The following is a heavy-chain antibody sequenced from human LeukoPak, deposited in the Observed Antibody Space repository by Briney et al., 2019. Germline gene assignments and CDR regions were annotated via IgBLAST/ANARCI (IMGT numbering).Heavy chain of an antibody. CDR1: GHTLTELS. D-gene: IGHD2-2*02. V-gene: IGHV1-24*01. J-gene: IGHJ4*02. CDR3: ATLVLRFPGPIY. CDR2: FDPEDGET. Sequence: GASVKVSCKVSGHTLTELSMHWVRQAPGKGLEWMGGFDPEDGETIYAQKFQGRVTMTEDTSTDTAYMELSSLRSEDTAVYYCATLVLRFPGPIYWGQGTLVTVSS.